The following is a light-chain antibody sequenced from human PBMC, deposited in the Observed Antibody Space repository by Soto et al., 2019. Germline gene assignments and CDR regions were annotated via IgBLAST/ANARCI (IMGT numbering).Light chain of an antibody. CDR2: GAS. Sequence: EIVLTQSPGTLSLSPGERATLSCRASQSVSSSYLAWYQQKPDQAPRLLIYGASSRATGIPDRFSGSGSGTDFTLTISRLEPEDFAVYYCQQYGSSPQWTFGQGTNVEIK. CDR1: QSVSSSY. J-gene: IGKJ1*01. CDR3: QQYGSSPQWT. V-gene: IGKV3-20*01.